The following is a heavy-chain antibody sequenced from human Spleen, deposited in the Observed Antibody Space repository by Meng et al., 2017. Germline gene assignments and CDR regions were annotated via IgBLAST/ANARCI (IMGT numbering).Heavy chain of an antibody. Sequence: GESLKISCAASGFSFSSYSMNWVRQAPGKGLEWVSSISTMSSYIFYADSVMGRFTISRDNSKNTLYLQMNSLRAEDTAVYYCAKDPRYSSSWLTIEPGPSYFDYWGQGTLVTVSS. CDR3: AKDPRYSSSWLTIEPGPSYFDY. CDR1: GFSFSSYS. V-gene: IGHV3-21*04. CDR2: ISTMSSYI. J-gene: IGHJ4*02. D-gene: IGHD6-13*01.